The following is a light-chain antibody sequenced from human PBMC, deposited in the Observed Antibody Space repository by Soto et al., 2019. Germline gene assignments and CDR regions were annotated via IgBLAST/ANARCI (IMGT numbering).Light chain of an antibody. CDR2: DAS. CDR1: QTITNR. V-gene: IGKV1-5*01. CDR3: QHYGGMWT. Sequence: DIQMTQSPSTLSGSVGDRVTITCRASQTITNRLAWYQQKPGKAPKVLIYDASNLESRVPSRFTGSGSGTEYILTISSLQPDDFATYYCQHYGGMWTFGQGTKVDIK. J-gene: IGKJ1*01.